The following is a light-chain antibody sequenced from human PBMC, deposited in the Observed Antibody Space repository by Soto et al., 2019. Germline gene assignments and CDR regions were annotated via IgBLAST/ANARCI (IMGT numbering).Light chain of an antibody. V-gene: IGKV3-20*01. CDR1: QSVSSTY. Sequence: EIVLTQSPGTLSLSPGERATLSCRASQSVSSTYLAWYQQKPGQAPRLLIYDESSRATGIPDRFSGSGSGADFTLTISRLEPEDSAVYYCQHYGRSPGLFTFGPGNKVQIK. CDR3: QHYGRSPGLFT. CDR2: DES. J-gene: IGKJ3*01.